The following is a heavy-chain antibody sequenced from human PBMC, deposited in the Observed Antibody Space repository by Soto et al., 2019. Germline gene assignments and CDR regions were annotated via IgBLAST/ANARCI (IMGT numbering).Heavy chain of an antibody. CDR2: INHSGGT. D-gene: IGHD6-13*01. Sequence: QVQLQQWGAGLLKPSETLSLTCAVYGGSFSGYSWSWIRQPPGKAPEWIGEINHSGGTNYNPSLKSRVTISVDTSKNQFSLILSSVTAADTAVYYCARGRKGYSSSCYVDWGQGTLVTVSS. V-gene: IGHV4-34*01. CDR3: ARGRKGYSSSCYVD. CDR1: GGSFSGYS. J-gene: IGHJ4*02.